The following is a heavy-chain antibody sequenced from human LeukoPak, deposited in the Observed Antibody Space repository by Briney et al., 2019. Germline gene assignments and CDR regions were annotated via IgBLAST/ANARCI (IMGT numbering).Heavy chain of an antibody. J-gene: IGHJ5*02. CDR2: IYYGGST. V-gene: IGHV4-59*01. Sequence: GSLRLSCAASGFTFSSYAMHWIRQPPGKGLEWIGYIYYGGSTNYNPSLKSRVTISVDTSKNQFSLKLSSVTAADTAVYCCASTSGSYPINWFDPWGQGTLVTVSS. CDR1: GFTFSSYA. D-gene: IGHD1-26*01. CDR3: ASTSGSYPINWFDP.